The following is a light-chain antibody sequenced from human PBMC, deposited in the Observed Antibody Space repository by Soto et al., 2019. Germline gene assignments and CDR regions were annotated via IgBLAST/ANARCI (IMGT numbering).Light chain of an antibody. V-gene: IGKV1D-12*01. CDR3: QQINSFPRT. CDR2: AAS. J-gene: IGKJ3*01. CDR1: QGISSW. Sequence: DIQMTQSPSSVSASVGDRVTITCRASQGISSWLAWYQQKPGKAPKLLISAASNLQSGVPSRFSGSGSGKEFPLTISSLQTEDFATYFCQQINSFPRTFGPGTKVDLK.